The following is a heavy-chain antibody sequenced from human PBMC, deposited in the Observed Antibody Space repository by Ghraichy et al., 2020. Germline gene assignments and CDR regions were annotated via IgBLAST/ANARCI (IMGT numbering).Heavy chain of an antibody. CDR1: GFTFSSYW. J-gene: IGHJ6*02. D-gene: IGHD1-26*01. Sequence: LSLTCAASGFTFSSYWMSWVRQAPGKGLEWVANIKQDGSEKYYVDSVKGRFTISRDNAKNSLYLQMNSLRAEDTAVYYCARTSGSYYFYGMDVWGQGTTVTVSS. CDR3: ARTSGSYYFYGMDV. CDR2: IKQDGSEK. V-gene: IGHV3-7*03.